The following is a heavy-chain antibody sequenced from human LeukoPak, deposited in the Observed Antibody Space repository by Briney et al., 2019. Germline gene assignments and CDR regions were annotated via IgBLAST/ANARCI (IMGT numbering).Heavy chain of an antibody. CDR3: AKEGSGGGLVLDY. D-gene: IGHD3-3*01. CDR2: ISGDGGSI. J-gene: IGHJ4*02. V-gene: IGHV3-43*02. CDR1: GFTFSAYS. Sequence: PGGSLRLSCAAYGFTFSAYSMHWVRQAPGKGLEWVSLISGDGGSIYSADSVKGRFTISRDNNKTSLYLKMNSLRIEDTALYYCAKEGSGGGLVLDYWGQGTLVTVSS.